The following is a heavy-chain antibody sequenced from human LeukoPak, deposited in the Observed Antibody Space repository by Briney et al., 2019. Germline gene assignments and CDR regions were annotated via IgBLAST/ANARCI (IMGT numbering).Heavy chain of an antibody. CDR1: GGSISSYY. CDR2: IYYSGST. Sequence: SQTLSLTCTVSGGSISSYYWSWIRQPPGKGLEWIGYIYYSGSTNYNPSLKSQVTISVDTSKNQFSLKLSSVTAADTAVYYCARFSWADAFDIWGQGTMVTVSS. D-gene: IGHD2-15*01. J-gene: IGHJ3*02. V-gene: IGHV4-59*01. CDR3: ARFSWADAFDI.